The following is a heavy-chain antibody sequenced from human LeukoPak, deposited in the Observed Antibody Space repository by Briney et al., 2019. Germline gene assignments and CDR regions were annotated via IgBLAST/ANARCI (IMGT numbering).Heavy chain of an antibody. CDR1: GFTFTNYA. D-gene: IGHD1-20*01. CDR3: ARDRNRGYSWNDGYFHH. CDR2: INWDGGST. Sequence: GGSLRLSCAASGFTFTNYAMTWVRQAPGKGLEWVSGINWDGGSTGYADSVKGRFTISRDNAKNSLYLQVNSLRAEDTALYYCARDRNRGYSWNDGYFHHWGQGTLVTVSS. V-gene: IGHV3-20*04. J-gene: IGHJ1*01.